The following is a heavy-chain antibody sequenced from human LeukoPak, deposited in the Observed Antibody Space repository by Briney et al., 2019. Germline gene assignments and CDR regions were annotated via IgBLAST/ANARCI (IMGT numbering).Heavy chain of an antibody. D-gene: IGHD3-22*01. J-gene: IGHJ4*02. V-gene: IGHV4-38-2*02. Sequence: SETLSLTCTVSGYSISSGYYWGWIRQPPGMGLEWIGRILHSGSTYYNPSLKSRVTMSVDTSKNQFSLKLSSVTAADTAVYYCAREGRYYYDSSGYYFDWGQGTLVTVSS. CDR2: ILHSGST. CDR3: AREGRYYYDSSGYYFD. CDR1: GYSISSGYY.